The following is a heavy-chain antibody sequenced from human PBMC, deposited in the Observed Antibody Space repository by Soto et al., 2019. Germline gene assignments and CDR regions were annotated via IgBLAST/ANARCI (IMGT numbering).Heavy chain of an antibody. CDR2: IYATGTT. V-gene: IGHV4-4*07. J-gene: IGHJ5*02. Sequence: PEKLPHPCTVSGAFMRGCYWSGFRKSAGKGLEWIGRIYATGTTDYNPSLKSRVMMSVDTSKKQFSLKLRSVTAADTAVYYCVRHGPKTLRYWFDP. D-gene: IGHD3-16*01. CDR1: GAFMRGCY. CDR3: VRHGPKTLRYWFDP.